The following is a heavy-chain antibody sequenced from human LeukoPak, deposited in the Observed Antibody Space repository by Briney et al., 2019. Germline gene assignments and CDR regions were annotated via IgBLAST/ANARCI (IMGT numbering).Heavy chain of an antibody. J-gene: IGHJ4*02. CDR1: GFSLITTGEG. Sequence: SGPTLVNPTQTLTLTCTFSGFSLITTGEGVGWIRQPPGKALQWLAAIYWNDDERYSHSPSLNNRLTITKDTSKNQVVLAVTNLDQVDTATYYCAHIVYGGPDYWGQGTLVTVSS. D-gene: IGHD4-23*01. V-gene: IGHV2-5*01. CDR3: AHIVYGGPDY. CDR2: IYWNDDE.